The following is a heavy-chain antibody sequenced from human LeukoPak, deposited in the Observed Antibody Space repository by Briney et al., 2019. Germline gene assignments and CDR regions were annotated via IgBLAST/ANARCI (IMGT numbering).Heavy chain of an antibody. J-gene: IGHJ4*02. D-gene: IGHD6-6*01. V-gene: IGHV3-7*01. CDR1: GFTFSSYW. CDR2: INPGGSEN. CDR3: GRDRSHSGF. Sequence: GGSLRLSCAASGFTFSSYWMTWVRQAPGKGLEWVANINPGGSENYYVDSVKGRFTISRDNAKNSLNLQMNSLRAEDTALYYCGRDRSHSGFWGQGTLVTVSS.